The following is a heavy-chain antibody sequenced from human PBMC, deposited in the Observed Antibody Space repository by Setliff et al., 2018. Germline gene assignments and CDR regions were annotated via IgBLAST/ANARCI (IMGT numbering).Heavy chain of an antibody. CDR2: IYPGDSDT. D-gene: IGHD3-22*01. CDR1: GYSFTSYW. V-gene: IGHV5-51*01. J-gene: IGHJ3*02. CDR3: ARQYPYYHDSSGYFSPLDDGFDI. Sequence: LKISCKGSGYSFTSYWIGWVRQMPGKGLEWMGIIYPGDSDTRYSPSFQGQVTISADKSISTAYLQWSSLKASDTAMYYCARQYPYYHDSSGYFSPLDDGFDIWGQGTMVTV.